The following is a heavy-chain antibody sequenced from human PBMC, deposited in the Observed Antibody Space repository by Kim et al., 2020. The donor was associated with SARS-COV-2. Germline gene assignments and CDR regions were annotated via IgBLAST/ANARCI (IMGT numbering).Heavy chain of an antibody. J-gene: IGHJ4*02. V-gene: IGHV4-34*01. CDR2: INHSGST. D-gene: IGHD1-1*01. CDR3: ARGAKLLDY. Sequence: SETLSLTCAVYGGSFSSYYWSWIHQPPGKGLEWIGEINHSGSTNYNSSLKSRVTISVDTSKNQFSLKLTSMTAADTALYYCARGAKLLDYWGQGTLVTVSS. CDR1: GGSFSSYY.